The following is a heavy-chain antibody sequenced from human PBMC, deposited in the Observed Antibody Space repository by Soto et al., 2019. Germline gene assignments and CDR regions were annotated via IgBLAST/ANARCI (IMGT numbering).Heavy chain of an antibody. CDR2: ISGSGYST. V-gene: IGHV3-23*01. CDR1: GFTFSSYA. J-gene: IGHJ4*02. Sequence: EVQLLESGGGLVQPGGSLRLSCAASGFTFSSYAMRWVRQAPGKGLEWVSAISGSGYSTYYADSVKGRFTISRDNSKNTLYLQRNSLGAEDTAVYYCAKTLYYYDTSGYQWGQGTLVTVSS. CDR3: AKTLYYYDTSGYQ. D-gene: IGHD3-22*01.